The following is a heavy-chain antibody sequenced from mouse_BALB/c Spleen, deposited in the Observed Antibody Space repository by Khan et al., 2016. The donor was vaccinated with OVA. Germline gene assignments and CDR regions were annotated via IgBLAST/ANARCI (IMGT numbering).Heavy chain of an antibody. CDR1: GYTFINYW. CDR2: INPSTGYT. D-gene: IGHD1-1*01. J-gene: IGHJ2*01. V-gene: IGHV1-7*01. Sequence: VQLQQSGAELAKPGASVKMSCKASGYTFINYWILWVKQRPGQGLEWIGYINPSTGYTEYNQNFKDKATLTADKSSSTAYMQLSSLTSEDSAVYDGARRCLRWYFDYWGQGTTLTVSS. CDR3: ARRCLRWYFDY.